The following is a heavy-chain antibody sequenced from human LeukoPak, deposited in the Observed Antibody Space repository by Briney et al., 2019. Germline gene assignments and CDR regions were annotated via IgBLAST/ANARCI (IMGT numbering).Heavy chain of an antibody. D-gene: IGHD2-2*01. Sequence: GGSLRLSCAASGFTFSDYYMSWIRQAPGKGLEWVSYISSSSSYTNYADSMKGRFTISRDNTKNSLYLQMNSLRAEDTAVYYCARSRGSTSYVDYWGQGTLVTVSS. CDR3: ARSRGSTSYVDY. J-gene: IGHJ4*02. V-gene: IGHV3-11*06. CDR1: GFTFSDYY. CDR2: ISSSSSYT.